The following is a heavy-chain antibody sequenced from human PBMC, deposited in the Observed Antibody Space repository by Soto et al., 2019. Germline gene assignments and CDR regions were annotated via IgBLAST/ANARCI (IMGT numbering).Heavy chain of an antibody. CDR3: AKDFFSDYGDYVDYYYGMDV. J-gene: IGHJ6*02. D-gene: IGHD4-17*01. V-gene: IGHV3-23*01. CDR2: ISGSGGST. Sequence: GGSLRLSCAASGFTFSSYAMSWVRQAPGKGLEWVSAISGSGGSTYYADSVKGRFTISRDNSKNTLYLQMNSLRAEDTAVYYCAKDFFSDYGDYVDYYYGMDVWGQGTTVTSP. CDR1: GFTFSSYA.